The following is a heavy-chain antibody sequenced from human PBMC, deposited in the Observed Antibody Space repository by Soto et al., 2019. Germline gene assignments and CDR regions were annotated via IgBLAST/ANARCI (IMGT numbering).Heavy chain of an antibody. V-gene: IGHV1-8*01. CDR1: GYTFTSDD. J-gene: IGHJ6*02. D-gene: IGHD3-10*01. Sequence: ASVKGSCKASGYTFTSDDINWVRRATGQGLEWMGWMNPNSGNTGYAQKFQGRFTISRDDSKSIAYLQMNSLKTEDTAVYYCTRLSGFGDLEWASYYYYGMDVWGQGTTVTVSS. CDR3: TRLSGFGDLEWASYYYYGMDV. CDR2: MNPNSGNT.